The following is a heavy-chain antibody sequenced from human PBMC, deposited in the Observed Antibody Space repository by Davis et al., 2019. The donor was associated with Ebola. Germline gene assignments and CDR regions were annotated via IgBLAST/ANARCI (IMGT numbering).Heavy chain of an antibody. D-gene: IGHD2-21*01. J-gene: IGHJ4*02. V-gene: IGHV1-46*01. CDR2: VNPSVDIR. CDR3: ARDDRYSHSWLGWSL. CDR1: GYTFTKYG. Sequence: SVQVSCKASGYTFTKYGITWVRQAPGQGLEWMGIVNPSVDIRTYAQKFHGRVTMTTDTSTSTVYMELSSLRSEDTAVYYCARDDRYSHSWLGWSLWGQGTLVTVSS.